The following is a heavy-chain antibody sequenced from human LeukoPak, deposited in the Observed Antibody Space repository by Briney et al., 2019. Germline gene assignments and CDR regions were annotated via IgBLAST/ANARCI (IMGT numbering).Heavy chain of an antibody. CDR1: GFTFSSYS. J-gene: IGHJ4*02. D-gene: IGHD3-3*01. CDR3: AKLWGKYDFWSGYYQYYFDY. CDR2: ISASGGTT. V-gene: IGHV3-23*01. Sequence: QPGGSLRLSCAASGFTFSSYSMNWVRQAPGKGLEWVSAISASGGTTFYADSVKGRFTISRDNSKNTVYLQMNSLRAEDTAVYYCAKLWGKYDFWSGYYQYYFDYWGQGTLVTVSS.